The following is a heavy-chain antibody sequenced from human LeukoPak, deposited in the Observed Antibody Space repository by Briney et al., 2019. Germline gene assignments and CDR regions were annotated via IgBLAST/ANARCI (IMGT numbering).Heavy chain of an antibody. CDR1: GFTFSSYW. J-gene: IGHJ4*02. Sequence: GGSLRLSCAASGFTFSSYWMHSVRQAPGKGLVWVSRINSDGSSTSYADSVKGRFTISRDNAKNTLYLQMNSLRAEDTAVYYCARVGDYSNLPFDYWGQGTLVTVSS. CDR3: ARVGDYSNLPFDY. V-gene: IGHV3-74*01. D-gene: IGHD4-11*01. CDR2: INSDGSST.